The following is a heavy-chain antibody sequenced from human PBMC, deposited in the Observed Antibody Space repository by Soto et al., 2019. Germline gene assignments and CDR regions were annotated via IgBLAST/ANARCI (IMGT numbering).Heavy chain of an antibody. J-gene: IGHJ4*02. CDR3: ARENYGDAFDF. Sequence: EVQLVEAGGGLVQPGGSLRLSCAASGFTVTNYEMSWVRQAPGKGLEWVSYINGGGTSIKYADSVKGRFTMSRDNARNSLYLQMNSLRDEDTGVYYCARENYGDAFDFWGQGTLVTVSS. CDR1: GFTVTNYE. CDR2: INGGGTSI. D-gene: IGHD4-17*01. V-gene: IGHV3-48*03.